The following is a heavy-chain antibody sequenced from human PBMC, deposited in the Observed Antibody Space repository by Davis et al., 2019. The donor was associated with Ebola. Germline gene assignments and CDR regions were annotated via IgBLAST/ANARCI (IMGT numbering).Heavy chain of an antibody. CDR2: IYSGGST. D-gene: IGHD4-17*01. Sequence: GKSLKISCAASGFTFSSYAMHWVRQAQGKGLEWVSVIYSGGSTYYADSVKGRFTISRDNSKNTLYLQMNSLRAEDTAVYYCARGMTTVTTVWFDPWGQGTLVTVSS. J-gene: IGHJ5*02. CDR3: ARGMTTVTTVWFDP. CDR1: GFTFSSYA. V-gene: IGHV3-53*01.